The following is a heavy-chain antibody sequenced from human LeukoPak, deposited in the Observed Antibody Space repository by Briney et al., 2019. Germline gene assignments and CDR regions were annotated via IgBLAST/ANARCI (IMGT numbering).Heavy chain of an antibody. V-gene: IGHV1-46*01. D-gene: IGHD3-22*01. J-gene: IGHJ4*02. CDR2: INPSGGST. Sequence: ASVTVSCKASGYTCTSYYMHWVRQAPGQGLEWMGIINPSGGSTSYAQKFQGRVTMTRDMSTSTVYMELSSLRSEDTAVYYCARDERDYYDSSGLHYWGQGTLVTVSS. CDR1: GYTCTSYY. CDR3: ARDERDYYDSSGLHY.